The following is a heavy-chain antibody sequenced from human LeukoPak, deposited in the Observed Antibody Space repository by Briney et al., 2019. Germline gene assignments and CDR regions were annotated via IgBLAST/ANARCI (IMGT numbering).Heavy chain of an antibody. J-gene: IGHJ4*02. Sequence: GGSLRLSCAASGFTFSSYAMSWVRQAPGKGLEWVSGISGSGDDTYYADSVKGRFTISRDNSKNTLYVQVNSLGTEDTAAYYCAKGSYYDSSGSFYFDYWGQGTLVTVSS. V-gene: IGHV3-23*01. CDR1: GFTFSSYA. CDR2: ISGSGDDT. D-gene: IGHD3-22*01. CDR3: AKGSYYDSSGSFYFDY.